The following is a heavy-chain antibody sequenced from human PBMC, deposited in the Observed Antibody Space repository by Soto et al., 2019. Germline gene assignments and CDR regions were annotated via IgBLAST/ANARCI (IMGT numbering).Heavy chain of an antibody. D-gene: IGHD3-3*01. CDR2: ISYDGSNK. CDR3: AKGHGSTRQHYDFWSGYYSYYYYGMDV. CDR1: GFTFSSYG. V-gene: IGHV3-30*18. J-gene: IGHJ6*02. Sequence: GGSLRLSCAASGFTFSSYGMHWVRQAPGKGLEWVAVISYDGSNKYYADSVKGRFTISRDNSKNTLYLQMNSLRAEDTAVYYCAKGHGSTRQHYDFWSGYYSYYYYGMDVWGQGTTVTVSS.